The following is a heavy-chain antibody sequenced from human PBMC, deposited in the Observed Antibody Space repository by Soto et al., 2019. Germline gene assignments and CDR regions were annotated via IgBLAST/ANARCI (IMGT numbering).Heavy chain of an antibody. CDR2: IGSAGDT. D-gene: IGHD5-12*01. V-gene: IGHV3-13*01. J-gene: IGHJ4*02. CDR3: ARVLSGYEYYFDY. Sequence: EVQLVESGGGLVQPGGSLRLSCVASGFTFSKYDMHWVRQPTGKGLEWVSAIGSAGDTYYPGSVKGRFTISRENAKDSLYLQMNSLRAEDTAVYCCARVLSGYEYYFDYWGQGTLVTVSS. CDR1: GFTFSKYD.